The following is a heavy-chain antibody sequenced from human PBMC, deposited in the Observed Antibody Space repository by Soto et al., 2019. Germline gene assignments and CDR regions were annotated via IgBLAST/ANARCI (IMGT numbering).Heavy chain of an antibody. D-gene: IGHD2-2*01. CDR1: GLTVSSNY. CDR3: AKGMASSTSLLPNDY. CDR2: ISGSGGST. J-gene: IGHJ4*02. V-gene: IGHV3-23*01. Sequence: GGSLRLSCAASGLTVSSNYMSWVRQAPGKGLEWVSAISGSGGSTYYADSVKGRFTISRDNSKNTLYLQMNSLRAEDTAVYYCAKGMASSTSLLPNDYWGQGTLVTVSS.